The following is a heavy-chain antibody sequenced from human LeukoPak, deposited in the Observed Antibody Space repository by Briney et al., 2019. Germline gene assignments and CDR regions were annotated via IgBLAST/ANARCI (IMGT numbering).Heavy chain of an antibody. CDR3: ARDEEGVSPH. CDR1: GYTFTSYY. Sequence: ASVKVSCKASGYTFTSYYMHWVRQAPGQGLEWMGIINPSGGSTSYAQKFQGRVTMTRDTSISTAYMELSRLRSDDTAVYYCARDEEGVSPHWGQGTLVTVSS. D-gene: IGHD3-16*01. J-gene: IGHJ4*02. V-gene: IGHV1-46*01. CDR2: INPSGGST.